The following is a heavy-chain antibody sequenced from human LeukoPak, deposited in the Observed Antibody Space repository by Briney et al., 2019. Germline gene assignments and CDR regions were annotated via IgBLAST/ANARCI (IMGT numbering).Heavy chain of an antibody. J-gene: IGHJ4*02. V-gene: IGHV3-20*04. CDR3: TRGQSEAYYDILTVLIFFDY. CDR2: INWNGGST. CDR1: GFTFDDYG. D-gene: IGHD3-9*01. Sequence: PGGSLRLSCAASGFTFDDYGMSWVRQAPGKGLEWVSGINWNGGSTGYAGSVKGRFTISRDNAKNSLYLQMNSLRAEDTAWYYCTRGQSEAYYDILTVLIFFDYWGQGTLVTVSS.